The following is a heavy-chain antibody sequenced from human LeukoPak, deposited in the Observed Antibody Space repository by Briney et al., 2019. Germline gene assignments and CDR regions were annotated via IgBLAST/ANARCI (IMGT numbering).Heavy chain of an antibody. D-gene: IGHD4-23*01. CDR1: GFTFSSYA. Sequence: GSLRLSCAASGFTFSSYAMSWVRQAPGKGLEWVSAISGSGGSTYYADSVKGRFTISRDNAKNSLYLQMNSLRAEDTAVYYCAREGVRWDFDYWGQGTLVTVSS. CDR2: ISGSGGST. J-gene: IGHJ4*02. CDR3: AREGVRWDFDY. V-gene: IGHV3-23*01.